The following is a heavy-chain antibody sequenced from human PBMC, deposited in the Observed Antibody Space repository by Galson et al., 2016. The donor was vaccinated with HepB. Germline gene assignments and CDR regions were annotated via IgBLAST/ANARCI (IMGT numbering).Heavy chain of an antibody. D-gene: IGHD1-26*01. CDR1: GYTFSDYG. CDR2: ISGYSGNI. CDR3: VSIVGATVDY. V-gene: IGHV1-18*01. J-gene: IGHJ4*02. Sequence: SVKVSCKASGYTFSDYGISWVRQAPGQGLEWVGWISGYSGNIEYAQKFQGRVTLTTSTSTANMELRSLRPDDTAVYYCVSIVGATVDYWGQGTLVTVSS.